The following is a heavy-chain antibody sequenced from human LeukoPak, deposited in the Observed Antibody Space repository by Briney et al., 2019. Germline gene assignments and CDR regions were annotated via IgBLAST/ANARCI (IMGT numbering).Heavy chain of an antibody. CDR3: AKDGPGYSGYDYGY. CDR2: ISGSGGST. CDR1: GFTFSSYA. Sequence: GGSLRLSCAASGFTFSSYAMSWVRQAPGKGLEWVSAISGSGGSTYYADSVKGRFTISRDNSKNTLYLQMNSLRAEDTAVYYGAKDGPGYSGYDYGYWGQGTLVTVSS. V-gene: IGHV3-23*01. J-gene: IGHJ4*02. D-gene: IGHD5-12*01.